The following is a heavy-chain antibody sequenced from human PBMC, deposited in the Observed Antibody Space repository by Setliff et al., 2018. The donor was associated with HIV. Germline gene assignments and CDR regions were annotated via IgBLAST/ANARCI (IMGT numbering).Heavy chain of an antibody. CDR1: GGSLTNYY. D-gene: IGHD3-16*01. J-gene: IGHJ2*01. CDR3: AQGGRFDV. CDR2: IYYSGST. V-gene: IGHV4-59*01. Sequence: SETLSLTCTVSGGSLTNYYWTWIRKPPGKGLEWIGYIYYSGSTNYNPSLKSRVTISVDASKNQFSLKLNSVTAADAAVYYCAQGGRFDVWGRGTLVTVSS.